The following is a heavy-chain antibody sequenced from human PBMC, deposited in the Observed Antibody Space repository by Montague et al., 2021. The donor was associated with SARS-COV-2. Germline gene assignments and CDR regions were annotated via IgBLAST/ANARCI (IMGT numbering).Heavy chain of an antibody. Sequence: SLRLSCAASGLTVNGNFMTWVRQAPGKGLEWVSVIYAGGGTDYADSVKGRFTVSRGNSKNTLYLQMNSLRVDDTALYYCASGLGYGDYGDYWGQGTLVTVSS. J-gene: IGHJ4*02. V-gene: IGHV3-53*01. CDR1: GLTVNGNF. CDR3: ASGLGYGDYGDY. D-gene: IGHD4-17*01. CDR2: IYAGGGT.